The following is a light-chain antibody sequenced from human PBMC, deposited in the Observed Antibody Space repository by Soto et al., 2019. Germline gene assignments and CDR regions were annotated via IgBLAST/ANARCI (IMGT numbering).Light chain of an antibody. CDR1: QSISNR. CDR3: QQYYSYPGT. Sequence: DIQITQSPSTLSASVGYRVTITCRASQSISNRLAWYHQKPGKAPKLLIYAASTLQSGVPSRFSGSGSGTDFTLTISCLQSEDFATYYCQQYYSYPGTFGPGTKVDIK. V-gene: IGKV1-5*01. J-gene: IGKJ3*01. CDR2: AAS.